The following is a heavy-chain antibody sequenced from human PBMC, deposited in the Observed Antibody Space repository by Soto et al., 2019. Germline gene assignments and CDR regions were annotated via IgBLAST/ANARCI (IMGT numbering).Heavy chain of an antibody. CDR3: ARARGARYFDY. CDR1: GGSISSGDYY. Sequence: PSETLSLTCTVSGGSISSGDYYWSWIHQPPGKGLEWIGYIYYSGSTYYNPSLKSRVTISVDTSKNQFSLKLSSVTAADTAVYYCARARGARYFDYWGQGTLVTVSS. CDR2: IYYSGST. J-gene: IGHJ4*02. D-gene: IGHD2-15*01. V-gene: IGHV4-30-4*01.